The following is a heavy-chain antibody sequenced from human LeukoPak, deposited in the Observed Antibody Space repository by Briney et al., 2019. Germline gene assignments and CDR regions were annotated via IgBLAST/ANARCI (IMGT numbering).Heavy chain of an antibody. D-gene: IGHD3-10*01. V-gene: IGHV4-59*01. J-gene: IGHJ4*02. Sequence: SDPLSLTCTVSGGSISSYYWSWIRQPPGKGLEWIGYIYYSGSTNYNPSLKSRVTISVDTSKNQFSLKLSPGTAAATAVYYCARERSEGFGEFIFDYWGQGTLVTVSS. CDR1: GGSISSYY. CDR3: ARERSEGFGEFIFDY. CDR2: IYYSGST.